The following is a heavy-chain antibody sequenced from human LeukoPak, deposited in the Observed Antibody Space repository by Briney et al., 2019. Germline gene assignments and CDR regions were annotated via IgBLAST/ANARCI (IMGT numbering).Heavy chain of an antibody. Sequence: GGSLRLSCEASGFILSSYSMIRVRPAPGEGVEWVSYISSSSGTISDADSVKGRFTISRDNAKNSLFLRMNSLRAEDTAVYYCARVRALDFESWGQGTLVTVSS. CDR3: ARVRALDFES. V-gene: IGHV3-48*01. CDR2: ISSSSGTI. J-gene: IGHJ4*02. CDR1: GFILSSYS.